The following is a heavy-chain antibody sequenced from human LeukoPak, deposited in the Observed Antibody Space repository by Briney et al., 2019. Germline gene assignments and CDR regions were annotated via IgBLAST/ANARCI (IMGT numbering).Heavy chain of an antibody. V-gene: IGHV4-31*03. Sequence: PSETLSLTCTVSGGSISSGGYYWSWIRQHPGKGLEWIGYIYYSESSYYNPSLKSRVTISVDTSKNQFSLRLSSVTAADTAVYYCAKDYLGSSYAFDVWGQGTMVTVSS. J-gene: IGHJ3*01. CDR2: IYYSESS. CDR3: AKDYLGSSYAFDV. D-gene: IGHD6-13*01. CDR1: GGSISSGGYY.